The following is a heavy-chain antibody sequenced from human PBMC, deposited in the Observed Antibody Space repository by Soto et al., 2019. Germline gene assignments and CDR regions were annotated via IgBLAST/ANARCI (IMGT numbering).Heavy chain of an antibody. V-gene: IGHV2-5*02. J-gene: IGHJ4*02. Sequence: QVTLKASGPTLVKPTQILTLTCTFSGFSLTTSGVGVGWIRQPPGKALEWLALIFWDDDKRYNPSLWSRLTITTSTSKVQVVLTPTTMDPVAPATHYCSHSALRLVDCWGQGALFTCSS. CDR1: GFSLTTSGVG. CDR3: SHSALRLVDC. CDR2: IFWDDDK. D-gene: IGHD3-16*01.